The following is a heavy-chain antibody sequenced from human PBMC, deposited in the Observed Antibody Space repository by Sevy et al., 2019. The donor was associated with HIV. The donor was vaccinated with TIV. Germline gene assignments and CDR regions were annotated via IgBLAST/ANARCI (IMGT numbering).Heavy chain of an antibody. D-gene: IGHD2-8*01. CDR1: GFTFNKYS. CDR3: AREGCTKPHDY. J-gene: IGHJ4*02. CDR2: LSFGCGEI. Sequence: GGSLRLSCAASGFTFNKYSMSWVRQPPGKGLEWVSTLSFGCGEINYADSVKGRFTISRDNSKSSVYLQMNNLRPEDTVVYYCAREGCTKPHDYWGQGTLVTVSS. V-gene: IGHV3-23*01.